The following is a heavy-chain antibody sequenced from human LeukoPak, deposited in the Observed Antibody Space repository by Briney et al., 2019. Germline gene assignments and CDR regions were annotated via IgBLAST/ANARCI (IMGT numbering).Heavy chain of an antibody. CDR1: GYTFTIYY. Sequence: ASVKVSCKASGYTFTIYYIHWVRQAPGQGLEWMGIINPSGGSTSYAQKFQGRVTMTRHTSPSTVYMELSSLRSEDTAVYYCARAGIFEYWGQGTLVTVPS. CDR2: INPSGGST. J-gene: IGHJ4*02. CDR3: ARAGIFEY. V-gene: IGHV1-46*01. D-gene: IGHD3-10*01.